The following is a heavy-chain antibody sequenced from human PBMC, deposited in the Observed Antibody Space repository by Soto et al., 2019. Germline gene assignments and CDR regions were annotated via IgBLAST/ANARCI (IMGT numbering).Heavy chain of an antibody. Sequence: ASVKVSCKXSGYTFTSYGISWVRQAPGQGLEWMGWISAYNGNTNYAQKLQGRVTMTTDTSTSTAYMELRSLRSDDTAVYYCARVVRDSSGWYGWNYFDYWGQGTLVTVSS. CDR3: ARVVRDSSGWYGWNYFDY. CDR2: ISAYNGNT. CDR1: GYTFTSYG. V-gene: IGHV1-18*04. D-gene: IGHD6-19*01. J-gene: IGHJ4*02.